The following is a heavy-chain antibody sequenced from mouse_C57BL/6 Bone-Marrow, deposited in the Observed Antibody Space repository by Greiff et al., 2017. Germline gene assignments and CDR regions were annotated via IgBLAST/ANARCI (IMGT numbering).Heavy chain of an antibody. CDR2: IDPSDSYT. J-gene: IGHJ3*01. V-gene: IGHV1-50*01. CDR3: ARGGLRRGFAY. CDR1: GYTFTSYW. D-gene: IGHD2-4*01. Sequence: QVQLQQPGAELVKPGASVKLSCKASGYTFTSYWMQWVKQRPGQGLEWIGAIDPSDSYTNYNQEFKGKATLTVDTSSSTAYMQLSSLASEDSAVYYCARGGLRRGFAYWGQGTLVPVSA.